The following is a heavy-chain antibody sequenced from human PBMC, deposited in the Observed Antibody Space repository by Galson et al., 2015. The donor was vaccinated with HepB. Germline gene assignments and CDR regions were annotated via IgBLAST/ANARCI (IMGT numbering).Heavy chain of an antibody. V-gene: IGHV1-2*02. Sequence: SVKVSCKASGYTFTGQYVHWLRQAPGQGLEWMGWMNPKSGGTNYAQTFQGRVTMTRDMSTNTGYMDLTSLKSDDTAVSYCARALQTAVPGRGAFEVWGQGTIVTVSS. CDR3: ARALQTAVPGRGAFEV. J-gene: IGHJ3*01. CDR1: GYTFTGQY. CDR2: MNPKSGGT. D-gene: IGHD3-10*01.